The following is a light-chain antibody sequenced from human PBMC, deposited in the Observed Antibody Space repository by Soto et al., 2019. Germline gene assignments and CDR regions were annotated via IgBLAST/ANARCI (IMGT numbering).Light chain of an antibody. V-gene: IGLV2-14*01. J-gene: IGLJ1*01. CDR2: DVN. CDR1: SSDVGGYDY. CDR3: SSYTGSSTFV. Sequence: QSVLTQPASVSGSPGQSITISCTGTSSDVGGYDYVSWYQQLPGKAPKLLIYDVNNRPSEVSHRFSGSKSGNTASLTLSGLQAEDEADYYCSSYTGSSTFVFGTGTKVTVL.